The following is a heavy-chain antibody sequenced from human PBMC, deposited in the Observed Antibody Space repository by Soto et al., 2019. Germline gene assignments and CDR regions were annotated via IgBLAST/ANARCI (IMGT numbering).Heavy chain of an antibody. V-gene: IGHV4-59*08. J-gene: IGHJ4*02. CDR2: INHSGST. CDR3: ARHNYGSGSTYFDY. CDR1: GGSISPFY. Sequence: PSETLSLTCTVSGGSISPFYWSWIRQPPGKGLEWIGEINHSGSTNYNPSLKSRVTISVDTSKNQFSLKLNSMTAADTAVYYCARHNYGSGSTYFDYWGQGTLVTVSS. D-gene: IGHD3-10*01.